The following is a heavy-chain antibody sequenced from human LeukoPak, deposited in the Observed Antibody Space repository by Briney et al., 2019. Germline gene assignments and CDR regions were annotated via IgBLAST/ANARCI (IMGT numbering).Heavy chain of an antibody. CDR1: GGSISSSSYY. V-gene: IGHV4-39*01. CDR3: ARLQHDYGDYTPYFDL. D-gene: IGHD4-17*01. CDR2: IYYSGST. Sequence: KTSETLSLTCTVSGGSISSSSYYWGWIRQPPGKGLEWIGSIYYSGSTYYNPSLKSRVTISVDTSKNQFSLKLSSVTAADTAVYYCARLQHDYGDYTPYFDLWGRGTLVTVSS. J-gene: IGHJ2*01.